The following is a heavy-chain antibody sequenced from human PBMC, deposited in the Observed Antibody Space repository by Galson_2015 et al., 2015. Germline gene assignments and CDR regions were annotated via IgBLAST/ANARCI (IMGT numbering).Heavy chain of an antibody. V-gene: IGHV1-8*01. Sequence: SVKVSCKASGYTFTSYDINWVRQATGQGLEWMGWMNPNSGNTGYAQKFQGRVTMTRNTSISTAYMELSSLRSEDTAVYYCARPYCTNGVCYTNGGYWGQGTLVTVSS. CDR3: ARPYCTNGVCYTNGGY. CDR2: MNPNSGNT. J-gene: IGHJ4*02. D-gene: IGHD2-8*01. CDR1: GYTFTSYD.